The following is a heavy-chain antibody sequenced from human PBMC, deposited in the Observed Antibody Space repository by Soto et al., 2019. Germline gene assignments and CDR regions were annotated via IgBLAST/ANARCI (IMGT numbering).Heavy chain of an antibody. J-gene: IGHJ4*02. V-gene: IGHV3-33*01. CDR3: ARDQGGQSGNFIFDT. D-gene: IGHD3-16*01. Sequence: GGSLRLSCAASGLSFLDYVMHWVRQAPGKGLDWVAVMWYHGRDLFYADSVKGRFTISRDNSKNTLYLQMNSLRAEDTAVYYCARDQGGQSGNFIFDTWGQGTLVTVSS. CDR1: GLSFLDYV. CDR2: MWYHGRDL.